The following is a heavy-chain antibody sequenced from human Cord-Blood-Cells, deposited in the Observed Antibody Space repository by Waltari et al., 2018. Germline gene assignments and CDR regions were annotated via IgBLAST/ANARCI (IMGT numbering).Heavy chain of an antibody. D-gene: IGHD3-10*01. Sequence: QVQLVQSGAEVKKPGASVKVSCKASGYTFTGYYMHWVRQAPGQGIEWIGWINPNSVGTNYAQEFQGRVTMTRDTSISTAYMELSRLRSDDTAVYYCARAPPYYYGSGRYYFDYWGQGTLVTVSS. CDR1: GYTFTGYY. V-gene: IGHV1-2*02. CDR2: INPNSVGT. CDR3: ARAPPYYYGSGRYYFDY. J-gene: IGHJ4*02.